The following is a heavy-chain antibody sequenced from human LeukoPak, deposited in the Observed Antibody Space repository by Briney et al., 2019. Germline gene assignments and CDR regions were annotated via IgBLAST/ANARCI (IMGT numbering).Heavy chain of an antibody. CDR1: GGSISSSSYY. V-gene: IGHV4-39*01. D-gene: IGHD3-10*01. Sequence: SETLSLTCTVSGGSISSSSYYWGWNRQPPGKGLEWIGSIYYSGSTYYNPSLKSRVTISVDTSKNQLSLKLSSVTAADTAVYYCARLQHLYYRSGSYYFDYWGQGTLVTVSS. CDR3: ARLQHLYYRSGSYYFDY. J-gene: IGHJ4*02. CDR2: IYYSGST.